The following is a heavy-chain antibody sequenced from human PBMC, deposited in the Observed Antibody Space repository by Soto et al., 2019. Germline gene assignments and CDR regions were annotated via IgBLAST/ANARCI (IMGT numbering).Heavy chain of an antibody. CDR1: GGTFNKFA. D-gene: IGHD2-21*02. V-gene: IGHV1-69*13. Sequence: SVKVSCKASGGTFNKFAFSWVRQAPGQGFEWMGGIIPVFRSANYAQRFRGRITITADEYTSTVYLYLNDLRSDDTAVYYCARRYCASDNCPLFYYFVDLWGLGTTATVSS. CDR3: ARRYCASDNCPLFYYFVDL. CDR2: IIPVFRSA. J-gene: IGHJ6*02.